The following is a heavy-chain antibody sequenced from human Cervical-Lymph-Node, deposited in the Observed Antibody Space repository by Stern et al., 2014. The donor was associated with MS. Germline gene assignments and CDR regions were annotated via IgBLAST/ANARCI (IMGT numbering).Heavy chain of an antibody. CDR2: INPKSGDT. CDR3: ARGGETVEWLSYKWWFDP. CDR1: GYTFSIYY. J-gene: IGHJ5*02. D-gene: IGHD3-3*01. V-gene: IGHV1-2*06. Sequence: QVQLVQSATELKKPGASLKVSCQASGYTFSIYYIHWIRQAPGQGLQWMGRINPKSGDTNVAQMFRCSVTMTRDTSMNTTYMEFSSLRFDDTAVYYCARGGETVEWLSYKWWFDPWGQGSLVIVSA.